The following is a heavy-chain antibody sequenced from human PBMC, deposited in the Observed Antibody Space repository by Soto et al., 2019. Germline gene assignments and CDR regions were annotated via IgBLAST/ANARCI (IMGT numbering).Heavy chain of an antibody. CDR1: GFTVSRSY. Sequence: EVRLVEAGGGLMQPGGSLRLSCAGSGFTVSRSYMNWVRQAPGKGLEWLSIIYSGGSTKYADSVKDRFTISRDTSKNTVYLHMDRLRAEDTAVYYCARDSPEYGTGTPLESWGQGTLVIVSS. D-gene: IGHD3-10*01. CDR3: ARDSPEYGTGTPLES. V-gene: IGHV3-53*01. CDR2: IYSGGST. J-gene: IGHJ4*02.